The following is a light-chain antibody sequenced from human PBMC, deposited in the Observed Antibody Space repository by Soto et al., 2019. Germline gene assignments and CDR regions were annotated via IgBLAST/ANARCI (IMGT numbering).Light chain of an antibody. CDR3: HQYGSSPPWT. CDR1: QTVSSSY. Sequence: EIVLTQSPGTLSLSPGERATLSCRASQTVSSSYLAWSRQKTGQAPRLLIYETSSRATGIPDRFSGSGSGTDFTLTISRLEPEDFAVYYCHQYGSSPPWTFGQGTKVEMK. CDR2: ETS. J-gene: IGKJ1*01. V-gene: IGKV3-20*01.